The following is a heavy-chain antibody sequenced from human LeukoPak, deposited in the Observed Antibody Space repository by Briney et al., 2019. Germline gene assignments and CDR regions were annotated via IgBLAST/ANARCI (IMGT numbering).Heavy chain of an antibody. V-gene: IGHV4-39*07. CDR3: AREGGKVDY. CDR2: IYYSGST. Sequence: SETLSLTCTISGGSISSSNYYWGWIRQPPGKGLEWIGTIYYSGSTYYNPSLKSRVTISVDKSKNQFSLKLSSVTAADTAVYYCAREGGKVDYWGQGTLVTVSS. D-gene: IGHD4-23*01. CDR1: GGSISSSNYY. J-gene: IGHJ4*02.